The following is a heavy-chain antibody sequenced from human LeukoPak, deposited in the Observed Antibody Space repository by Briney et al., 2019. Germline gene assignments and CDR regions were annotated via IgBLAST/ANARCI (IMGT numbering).Heavy chain of an antibody. CDR2: IWYDGTNK. CDR1: GFSFSSYG. CDR3: ARDQRGFSYSKYYFDY. D-gene: IGHD5-18*01. V-gene: IGHV3-33*01. Sequence: SGRSLRLSCAASGFSFSSYGMHWVRQAPGKGLEWVAVIWYDGTNKYYADSVKGRFTISRDNYKNTLYLQMNSLRAEDTAVYYCARDQRGFSYSKYYFDYWGQGTLVTVSS. J-gene: IGHJ4*02.